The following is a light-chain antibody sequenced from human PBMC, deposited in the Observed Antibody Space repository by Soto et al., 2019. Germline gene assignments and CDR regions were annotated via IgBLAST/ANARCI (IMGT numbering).Light chain of an antibody. CDR2: G. J-gene: IGLJ3*02. Sequence: QAVVTQPPSVSGAPGQRVTISCTWSSSNIGAGYPVHWYQQLPGTAPKLLVAGNRPSGVPDRFSVSKSVASASQAITGLQAEDEADYSGQYYDSSLSGRWVFGGGTKLTVL. V-gene: IGLV1-40*03. CDR3: QYYDSSLSGRWV. CDR1: SSNIGAGYP.